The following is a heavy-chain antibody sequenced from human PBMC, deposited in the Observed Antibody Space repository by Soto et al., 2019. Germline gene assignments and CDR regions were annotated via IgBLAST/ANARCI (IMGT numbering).Heavy chain of an antibody. CDR2: INHSGST. V-gene: IGHV4-34*01. Sequence: QVPLQQWGAGLLKPSETLSLTCAVYGGSFSGYYWSWIRQPPGKGLEWIGEINHSGSTNYNPSLKSRVTISVDTSKNQFSLKLSSVTAADTAVYYCARGLNYYYYYGMDVWGQGTTVTVSS. J-gene: IGHJ6*02. CDR1: GGSFSGYY. CDR3: ARGLNYYYYYGMDV.